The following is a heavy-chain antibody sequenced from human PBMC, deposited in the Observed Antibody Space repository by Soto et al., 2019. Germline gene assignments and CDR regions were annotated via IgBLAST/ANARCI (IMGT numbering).Heavy chain of an antibody. V-gene: IGHV3-23*01. D-gene: IGHD3-3*01. CDR1: GFTFSSYA. Sequence: GGSLRLSXAASGFTFSSYAMSWVRQAPGKGLEWVSAISGSGGSTYYADSVKGRFTISRDNSKNTLYLQMNSLRAEDTAVYYCAKIRFSKGNLEWFVTTPHYGMDVWGQGTTVTVSS. CDR3: AKIRFSKGNLEWFVTTPHYGMDV. J-gene: IGHJ6*02. CDR2: ISGSGGST.